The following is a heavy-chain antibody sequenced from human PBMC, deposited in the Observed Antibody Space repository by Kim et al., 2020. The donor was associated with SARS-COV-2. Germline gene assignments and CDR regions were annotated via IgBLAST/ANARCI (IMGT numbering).Heavy chain of an antibody. D-gene: IGHD7-27*01. J-gene: IGHJ4*02. Sequence: RYSPPLKSRLTITKDTSKNQVVLTMTNMDPVDTATYYCAHSRILGPPFDFWGQGTLVTVSS. CDR3: AHSRILGPPFDF. V-gene: IGHV2-5*01.